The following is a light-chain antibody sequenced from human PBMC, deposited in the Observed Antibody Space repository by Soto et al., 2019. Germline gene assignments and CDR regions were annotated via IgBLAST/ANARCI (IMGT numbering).Light chain of an antibody. Sequence: QSVLTQPASVSGSPGQSITISCTGTRSDVGAYNYVSWYQQHPGKAPKLMIYDVSNRPSWVSDRFSGSKSGNTASLTISGLQAEDEADYYCSSYRSSSLVVFGGGTKLTVL. CDR1: RSDVGAYNY. J-gene: IGLJ2*01. CDR2: DVS. V-gene: IGLV2-14*03. CDR3: SSYRSSSLVV.